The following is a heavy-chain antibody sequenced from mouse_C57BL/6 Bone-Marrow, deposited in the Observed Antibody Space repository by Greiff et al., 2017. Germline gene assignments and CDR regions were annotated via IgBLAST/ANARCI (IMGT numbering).Heavy chain of an antibody. CDR1: GYTFTDYE. CDR2: IGPETGGT. V-gene: IGHV1-15*01. D-gene: IGHD4-1*01. Sequence: QVQLQQSGAELVRPGASVTLSCKASGYTFTDYEMHWVKQTPVHGLEWIGAIGPETGGTAYNQKFKGKAMLTADKSSSTAYRELRSLTSEDSAVYSCTRDWWYFDVWGTGTTVTVSS. J-gene: IGHJ1*03. CDR3: TRDWWYFDV.